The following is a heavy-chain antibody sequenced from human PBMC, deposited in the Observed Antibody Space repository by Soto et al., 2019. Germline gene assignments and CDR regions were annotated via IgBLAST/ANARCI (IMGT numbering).Heavy chain of an antibody. J-gene: IGHJ4*02. CDR2: INPYNDDT. Sequence: WGRHNPGQGLEWMGWINPYNDDTNYAQKFQGRVTMTTDTSTSTAYMELSRLRSDDTAVYYCARSRAYREYYFDFCGQATLVTVSS. CDR3: ARSRAYREYYFDF. V-gene: IGHV1-2*02. D-gene: IGHD5-18*01.